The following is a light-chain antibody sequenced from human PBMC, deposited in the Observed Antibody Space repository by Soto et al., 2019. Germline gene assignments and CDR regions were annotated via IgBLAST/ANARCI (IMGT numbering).Light chain of an antibody. CDR2: GAS. J-gene: IGKJ1*01. Sequence: EIVMTQSPATLSVSPGERATLSCRASQSVRSNLAWYQQKPGQAPRLLRYGASTRATGIPARFSGSGSGTEFTLTISSLQSEDFAGYYCQQYNKWPPVTFGQGTKVEIK. CDR1: QSVRSN. V-gene: IGKV3-15*01. CDR3: QQYNKWPPVT.